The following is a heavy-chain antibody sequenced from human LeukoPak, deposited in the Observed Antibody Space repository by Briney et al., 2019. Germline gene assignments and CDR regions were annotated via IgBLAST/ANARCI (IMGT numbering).Heavy chain of an antibody. CDR2: INPNSGGT. V-gene: IGHV1-2*02. Sequence: ASVKVSCKASGYTFTAYYIHWVRQAPGQGLEWMGRINPNSGGTNYAQKFQGRVTMTRDTSISTAYMELSRLRSADTAVYYCARPWEITMSERSYNWFDSWGQGTLVTVSS. D-gene: IGHD1-26*01. CDR3: ARPWEITMSERSYNWFDS. CDR1: GYTFTAYY. J-gene: IGHJ5*01.